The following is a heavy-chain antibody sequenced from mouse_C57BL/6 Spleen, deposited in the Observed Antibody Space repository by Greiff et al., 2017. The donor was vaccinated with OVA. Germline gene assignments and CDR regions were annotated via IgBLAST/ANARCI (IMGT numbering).Heavy chain of an antibody. J-gene: IGHJ1*03. Sequence: VKLMESGAELVRPGTSVKVSCKASGYAFTNYLIEWVKQRPGQGLEWIGVINPGSGGTNYNEKFKDKATLTADKSSSTAYMQLSSLTSEDSAVYFCARDYGSSYWYFDVWGTGTTVTVSS. D-gene: IGHD1-1*01. V-gene: IGHV1-54*01. CDR2: INPGSGGT. CDR1: GYAFTNYL. CDR3: ARDYGSSYWYFDV.